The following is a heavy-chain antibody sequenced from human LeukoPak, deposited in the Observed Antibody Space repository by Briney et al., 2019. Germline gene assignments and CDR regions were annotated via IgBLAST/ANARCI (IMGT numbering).Heavy chain of an antibody. V-gene: IGHV4-34*01. Sequence: SETLSLTCAVYGGSFSGYYWSWIRQPPGKGLEWIGEINHSGSTNYNPSLKSRVTISVDTSKNQFSLKLSSVTAADTAVYYCARAIVVVPVDLPYYYYGMDVWGQGTTVTVSS. CDR2: INHSGST. J-gene: IGHJ6*02. CDR3: ARAIVVVPVDLPYYYYGMDV. D-gene: IGHD2-2*01. CDR1: GGSFSGYY.